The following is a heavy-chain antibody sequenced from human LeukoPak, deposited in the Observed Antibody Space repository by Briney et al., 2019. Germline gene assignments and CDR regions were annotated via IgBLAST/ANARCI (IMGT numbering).Heavy chain of an antibody. Sequence: ASVKVSCKASGGTFSSYAISWVRQAPGQGLEWMGRIIPIFGTANYAQKFQGRVTITTDESTSTAYMELSSLRSEDTAVYYCARGYFDSRGYSNAFDYWGQGALVTVSS. CDR3: ARGYFDSRGYSNAFDY. CDR2: IIPIFGTA. CDR1: GGTFSSYA. D-gene: IGHD3-22*01. V-gene: IGHV1-69*05. J-gene: IGHJ4*02.